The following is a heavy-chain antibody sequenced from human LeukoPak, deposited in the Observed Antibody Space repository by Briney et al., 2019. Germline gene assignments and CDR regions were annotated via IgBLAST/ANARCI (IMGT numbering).Heavy chain of an antibody. CDR2: IYYSGST. Sequence: PSETLSLTCTVSGGSISSSSYYWGWIRQPPGKGLEWIGSIYYSGSTYYNPSLKSRVTISVDTSKNQFSLKLSSVTAADTAVYYCARQPRYYYDSSGYQKGWFDPWGQGTLVTVSS. V-gene: IGHV4-39*01. J-gene: IGHJ5*02. CDR1: GGSISSSSYY. D-gene: IGHD3-22*01. CDR3: ARQPRYYYDSSGYQKGWFDP.